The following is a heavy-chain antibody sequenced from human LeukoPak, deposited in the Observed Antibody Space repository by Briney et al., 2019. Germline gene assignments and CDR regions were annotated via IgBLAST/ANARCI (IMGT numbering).Heavy chain of an antibody. CDR1: GYSISSGYY. D-gene: IGHD3-22*01. Sequence: ASETLSLTCTVSGYSISSGYYWGWIRQPPGKGLEWIGSIYHSGSTYYNPSLKSRVTISVDTSKNQFSLKLSSVTAADTAVYYCARAPDSSGSDYWGQGTLVTVSS. V-gene: IGHV4-38-2*02. J-gene: IGHJ4*02. CDR3: ARAPDSSGSDY. CDR2: IYHSGST.